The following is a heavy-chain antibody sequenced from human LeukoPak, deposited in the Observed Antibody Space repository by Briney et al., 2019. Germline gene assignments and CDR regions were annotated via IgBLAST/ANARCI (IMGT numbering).Heavy chain of an antibody. CDR2: VYYTGST. J-gene: IGHJ5*02. CDR1: GDSVTSGGFY. V-gene: IGHV4-39*02. D-gene: IGHD3-10*01. Sequence: PSETLSLTRTVSGDSVTSGGFYWAWLRQPPGRGLEWIATVYYTGSTYYNPSLNSRVTISIDTSKNHFSLKLRSVVAPDTAVYYCARHSGSGSLSRPFDPWGQGTLVTVSS. CDR3: ARHSGSGSLSRPFDP.